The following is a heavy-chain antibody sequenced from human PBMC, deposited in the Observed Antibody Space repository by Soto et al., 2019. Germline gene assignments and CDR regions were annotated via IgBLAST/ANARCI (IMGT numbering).Heavy chain of an antibody. CDR1: GGSFSGYY. CDR2: INHSGST. CDR3: ARMAKRWLQSDYYYYYYGMDV. D-gene: IGHD5-12*01. Sequence: SETLSLTCAVYGGSFSGYYWSWIRQPPGKGLEWIGEINHSGSTNYNPSLKSRVTISVDTSKNQFSLKLSSVTAADTAVYYCARMAKRWLQSDYYYYYYGMDVWGQGTTVTVSS. J-gene: IGHJ6*02. V-gene: IGHV4-34*01.